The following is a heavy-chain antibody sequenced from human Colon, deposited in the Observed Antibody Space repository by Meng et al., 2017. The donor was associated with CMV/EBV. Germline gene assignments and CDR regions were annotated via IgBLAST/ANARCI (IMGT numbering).Heavy chain of an antibody. J-gene: IGHJ6*02. V-gene: IGHV1-46*01. CDR1: GYTFTSYY. CDR3: AGETPSSMLFGGYYGMDV. CDR2: IKPSGGST. Sequence: VAVKVSCKASGYTFTSYYMHWVRQAPAQGLEGMGIIKPSGGSTSYAQKFQGRVTMTRDTSTTTVYMELSSLGSEATAVYYCAGETPSSMLFGGYYGMDVWGQGTTVTVSS. D-gene: IGHD3/OR15-3a*01.